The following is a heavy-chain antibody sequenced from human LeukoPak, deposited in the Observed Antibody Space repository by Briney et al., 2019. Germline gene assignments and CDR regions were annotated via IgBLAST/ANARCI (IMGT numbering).Heavy chain of an antibody. J-gene: IGHJ3*02. D-gene: IGHD3-22*01. Sequence: SETLSLTCTVSGGSINSYYWSWIRQPPGKELEWIGCIYYTGSTNYNPSLKSRVTISVDTSKNHFSLTLSSVTAADTAVYYCATDRDSSGFDAFDIWGQGTMVTVSS. CDR3: ATDRDSSGFDAFDI. CDR2: IYYTGST. CDR1: GGSINSYY. V-gene: IGHV4-59*01.